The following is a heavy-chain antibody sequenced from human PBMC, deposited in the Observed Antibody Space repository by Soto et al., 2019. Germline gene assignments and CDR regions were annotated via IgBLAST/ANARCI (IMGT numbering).Heavy chain of an antibody. CDR3: AWQLPPYYYYGMDV. V-gene: IGHV4-59*01. D-gene: IGHD6-19*01. Sequence: PSETLSLTCTVSGGSISSYYWSWIRQPPGKGLEWIGYIYYSGSTNYNPSPKSRVTISVDTSKNQFSLKLSSVTAADTDVYYCAWQLPPYYYYGMDVWGQGTTVTVSS. CDR1: GGSISSYY. J-gene: IGHJ6*02. CDR2: IYYSGST.